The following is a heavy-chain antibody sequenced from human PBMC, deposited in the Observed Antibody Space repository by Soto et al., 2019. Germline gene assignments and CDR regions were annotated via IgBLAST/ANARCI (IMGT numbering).Heavy chain of an antibody. CDR2: IYYSGST. CDR1: GGSISSYY. J-gene: IGHJ5*02. Sequence: SETLSLTCTVSGGSISSYYWSWIRQPPGKGLEWIGYIYYSGSTNYNPSLKSRVTISVDTSKNQFSLKLSSVTAADTAVYYCARKWFGDNWFDPWGQGTLVTVSS. D-gene: IGHD3-10*01. CDR3: ARKWFGDNWFDP. V-gene: IGHV4-59*01.